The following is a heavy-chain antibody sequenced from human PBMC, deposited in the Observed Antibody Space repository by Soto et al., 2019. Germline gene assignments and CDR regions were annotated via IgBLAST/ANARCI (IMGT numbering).Heavy chain of an antibody. Sequence: QVQLVESGGGVVQPGRSPRLSCAASGFTFSSYGMHWVRQAPGKGLEWVAVIWYDGSNKYYADSVKGRFTISRDNSKNTLYLQMNSLRAEDTAVYYCARGLEQLAHWGQGTLVTVSS. D-gene: IGHD6-13*01. CDR2: IWYDGSNK. J-gene: IGHJ5*02. CDR1: GFTFSSYG. CDR3: ARGLEQLAH. V-gene: IGHV3-33*01.